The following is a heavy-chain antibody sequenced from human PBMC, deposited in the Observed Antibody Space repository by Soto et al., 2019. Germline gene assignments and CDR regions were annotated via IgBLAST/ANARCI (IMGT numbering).Heavy chain of an antibody. Sequence: EVRLVESGGGLVKPGGSLRLSCAASGFTFNKYSMNWVRQAPGKGLEWVASITSKTGEQYYADSVKGRFIISRDNTNNSLSLQVTSLRDEDTAVYYCARDLMPNDRGLGDLAYWGQGTLDTVSS. CDR1: GFTFNKYS. CDR3: ARDLMPNDRGLGDLAY. J-gene: IGHJ4*02. V-gene: IGHV3-21*06. D-gene: IGHD3-22*01. CDR2: ITSKTGEQ.